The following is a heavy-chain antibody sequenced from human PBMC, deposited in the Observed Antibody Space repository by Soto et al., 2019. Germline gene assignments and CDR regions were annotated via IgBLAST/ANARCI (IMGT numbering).Heavy chain of an antibody. CDR1: GGSISSSSYY. CDR3: ERHNDDYGDFDY. Sequence: SETLSLTCTVSGGSISSSSYYWGWIRQPPGKGLEWIGSIYYSGSTYYNPSLKSRVTISVDTSKNQFSLKLSSVTAADTAVYYCERHNDDYGDFDYWGQGTLVTVSS. D-gene: IGHD4-17*01. J-gene: IGHJ4*02. CDR2: IYYSGST. V-gene: IGHV4-39*01.